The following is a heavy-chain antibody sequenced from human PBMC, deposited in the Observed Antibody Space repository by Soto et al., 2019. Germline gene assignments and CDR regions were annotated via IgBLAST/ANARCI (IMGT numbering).Heavy chain of an antibody. J-gene: IGHJ6*02. CDR2: INSGNGNP. D-gene: IGHD1-26*01. CDR1: GYTFTNYA. V-gene: IGHV1-3*05. CDR3: ARVAQWGGMDV. Sequence: QVQFVQSGAEQKKPGASVKVSCKASGYTFTNYAIHWVRQAPAQSLEWMGWINSGNGNPKYSQTLQGRVTITRDTSASTADMELSSLRSEDTAVYYCARVAQWGGMDVWGQGTTVTVSS.